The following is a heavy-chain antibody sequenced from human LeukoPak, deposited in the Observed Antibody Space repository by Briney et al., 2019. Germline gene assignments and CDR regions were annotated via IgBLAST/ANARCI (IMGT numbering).Heavy chain of an antibody. CDR3: ARSTFSTIFGVVINYYYYGMDV. CDR2: IIPIFGTA. CDR1: GYTFTSYG. Sequence: GASVKVSCTASGYTFTSYGISWVRQAPGQGLEWMGGIIPIFGTANYAQKFQGRVTITADESTSTACMELSSLRSEDTAVYYCARSTFSTIFGVVINYYYYGMDVWGQGTTVTVSS. V-gene: IGHV1-69*13. D-gene: IGHD3-3*01. J-gene: IGHJ6*02.